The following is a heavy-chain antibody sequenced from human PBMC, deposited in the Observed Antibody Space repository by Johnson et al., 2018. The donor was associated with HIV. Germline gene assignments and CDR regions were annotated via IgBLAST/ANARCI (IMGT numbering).Heavy chain of an antibody. J-gene: IGHJ3*02. V-gene: IGHV3-20*04. D-gene: IGHD6-6*01. Sequence: VQLVESGGGVVQPGGSLRLSCAASGFTFDDYGMTWVRQAPGKGLEWVSRINWNGAITAYADSVKGRFTISRDNAKNSLYLQMNSLRAEDTALYYCARDQYSTSDDDAFDIWGQGTMVTVSS. CDR3: ARDQYSTSDDDAFDI. CDR2: INWNGAIT. CDR1: GFTFDDYG.